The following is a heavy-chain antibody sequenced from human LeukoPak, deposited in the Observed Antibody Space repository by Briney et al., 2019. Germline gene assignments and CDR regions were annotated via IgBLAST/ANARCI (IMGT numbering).Heavy chain of an antibody. Sequence: SETLSLTCTVSGGSISSSSYYWGWIRQPPGKGLEWIGSIYYSGSTYYNPSLKSRVTISVDTSKNQFSLKLSSVTAADTAVYYCAKHRGGYDFWSCYYQTGDYYYYYMDVWGKGTTVTVSS. CDR3: AKHRGGYDFWSCYYQTGDYYYYYMDV. CDR1: GGSISSSSYY. CDR2: IYYSGST. V-gene: IGHV4-39*07. J-gene: IGHJ6*03. D-gene: IGHD3-3*01.